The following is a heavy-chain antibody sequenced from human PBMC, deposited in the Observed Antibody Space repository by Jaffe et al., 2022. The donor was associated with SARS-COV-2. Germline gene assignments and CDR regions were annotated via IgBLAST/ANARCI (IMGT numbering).Heavy chain of an antibody. J-gene: IGHJ6*02. V-gene: IGHV3-48*02. CDR2: ISPRSETI. Sequence: EVQLVESGGDLVQPGGSLRLSCAASRFTFSSHAMNWVRRAPGKGLEWVSYISPRSETIHYADSVKGRFTISRDNAESSLFLQIHSLIDEDTAVYYCAREVRIPSNVWSRRGLFYYYAMDVWGQGTTVTVSS. D-gene: IGHD6-19*01. CDR1: RFTFSSHA. CDR3: AREVRIPSNVWSRRGLFYYYAMDV.